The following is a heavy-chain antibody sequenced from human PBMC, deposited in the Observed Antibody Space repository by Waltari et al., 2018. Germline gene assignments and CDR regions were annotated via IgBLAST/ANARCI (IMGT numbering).Heavy chain of an antibody. CDR1: GFSLSTSGVG. D-gene: IGHD3-22*01. Sequence: QITLKESGPTLVKPTQTLTLTCTFSGFSLSTSGVGVGWIRQPPGKALEWLALIYWNDDKRYSPSLKSRLTITKDTSKNQVVLTMTNMDPVDTATYYCAHSTPTEGFYDSSGYYLQTPSYFDYWGQGTLVTVSS. CDR2: IYWNDDK. J-gene: IGHJ4*02. V-gene: IGHV2-5*01. CDR3: AHSTPTEGFYDSSGYYLQTPSYFDY.